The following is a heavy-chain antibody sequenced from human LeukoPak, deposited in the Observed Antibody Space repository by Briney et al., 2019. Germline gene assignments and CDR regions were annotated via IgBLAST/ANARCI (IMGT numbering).Heavy chain of an antibody. J-gene: IGHJ3*02. CDR1: GYTFTGYY. CDR3: ARDSGSGSYVAFDI. V-gene: IGHV1-2*02. D-gene: IGHD3-10*01. CDR2: INPNSGGT. Sequence: ASVKVSCKASGYTFTGYYMHWVRQAPGQGLEWMGWINPNSGGTNYAQKVQGRVTMTRDTSISTAYMELSRLRSDDTAVYYCARDSGSGSYVAFDIWGQGTMVTVSS.